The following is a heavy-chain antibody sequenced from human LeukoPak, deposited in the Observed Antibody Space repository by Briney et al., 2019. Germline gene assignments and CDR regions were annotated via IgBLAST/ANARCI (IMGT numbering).Heavy chain of an antibody. J-gene: IGHJ4*02. D-gene: IGHD1-26*01. CDR1: GFTFSSYA. V-gene: IGHV3-23*01. CDR2: ISGSGGST. CDR3: ARSGSFSYFDY. Sequence: GGSLRLSCAASGFTFSSYAMSWVRQAPGKGLEWVSAISGSGGSTYYPGSVKDRFTISRENANNSFYLQMNSLRAGDTAVYYCARSGSFSYFDYWGQGTLVTVSS.